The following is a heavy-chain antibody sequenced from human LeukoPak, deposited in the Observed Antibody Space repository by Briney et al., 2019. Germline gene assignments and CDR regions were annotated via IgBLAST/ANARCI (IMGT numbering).Heavy chain of an antibody. CDR3: ARQSSSSWRAYYYYYMDV. J-gene: IGHJ6*03. V-gene: IGHV4-59*08. Sequence: PSETLSLTCTVSGGSISNYYWSWIRQPPGKGLEWIGYIYYSGSTNYNPSLKSRVTISVDTSKNQFSLKLSSVTAADTAVYYCARQSSSSWRAYYYYYMDVWGKGTTVTISS. CDR2: IYYSGST. D-gene: IGHD6-13*01. CDR1: GGSISNYY.